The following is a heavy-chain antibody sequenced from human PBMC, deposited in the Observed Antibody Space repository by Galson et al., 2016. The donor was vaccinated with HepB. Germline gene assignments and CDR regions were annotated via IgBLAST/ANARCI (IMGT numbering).Heavy chain of an antibody. V-gene: IGHV1-69*13. CDR1: GGTFSSYA. D-gene: IGHD3-3*01. J-gene: IGHJ6*02. CDR3: ARGLGTIFGVVITDYYYYGMDV. Sequence: SVKVSFKASGGTFSSYAISWVRQAPGQGLEWMGGIIPIFGTANYAQKFQGRVTITADESTSTAYMELSSLRSEDTAVYYCARGLGTIFGVVITDYYYYGMDVWGQGTTVTVSS. CDR2: IIPIFGTA.